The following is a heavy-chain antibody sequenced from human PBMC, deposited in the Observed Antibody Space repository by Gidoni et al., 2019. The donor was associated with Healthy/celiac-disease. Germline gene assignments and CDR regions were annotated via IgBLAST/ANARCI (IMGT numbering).Heavy chain of an antibody. Sequence: QVQLQESGPGLVKPSGTLSPTCAVTGVSISSSNWWSGVRQPPGKGLEWIGEIYHSGSTNYNPSLKRRGTISVDKSKNQFSLKLSSVTAADTAVYDCARAIGYSYGDYWGQRTLVTVSS. D-gene: IGHD5-18*01. V-gene: IGHV4-4*02. CDR2: IYHSGST. CDR3: ARAIGYSYGDY. J-gene: IGHJ4*02. CDR1: GVSISSSNW.